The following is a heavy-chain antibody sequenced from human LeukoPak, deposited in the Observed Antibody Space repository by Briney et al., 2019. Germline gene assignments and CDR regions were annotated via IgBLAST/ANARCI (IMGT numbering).Heavy chain of an antibody. CDR3: AKDQKWGPAGYYFDS. D-gene: IGHD2-2*01. J-gene: IGHJ4*02. Sequence: PGGSLRLSCAASGFTLSSYSMTWVRQAPGKGLEWVSYGGSDHTTIFYADSVQGRFTISRDNAKNSLYLQMNSLRDEDTAVYYCAKDQKWGPAGYYFDSWGQGALVTVSS. CDR1: GFTLSSYS. CDR2: GGSDHTTI. V-gene: IGHV3-48*02.